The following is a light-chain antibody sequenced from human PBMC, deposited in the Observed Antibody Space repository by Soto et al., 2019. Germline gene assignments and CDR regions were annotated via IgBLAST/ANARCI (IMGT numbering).Light chain of an antibody. J-gene: IGLJ2*01. Sequence: QSVLTQPRSVSGSPGQSVTISCTGTSSDVGGYNYVSWYQQHPGKAPKLMIYDVSKRPSGVPDRFSGSKSGNTASLTISGLQAEDGAEYYCCSYAGSYTLGVFGGGTKVTVL. CDR1: SSDVGGYNY. CDR2: DVS. V-gene: IGLV2-11*01. CDR3: CSYAGSYTLGV.